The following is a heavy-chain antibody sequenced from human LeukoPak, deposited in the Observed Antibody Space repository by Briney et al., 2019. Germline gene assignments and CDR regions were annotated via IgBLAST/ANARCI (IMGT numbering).Heavy chain of an antibody. CDR1: GFTFSSYA. D-gene: IGHD4-17*01. Sequence: GGSLRLSRAASGFTFSSYAMSWVRQAPGKGLEWVSAISGSGGSTYYADSVKGRFTISRDNSKNTLYLQMNSLRAEDTAVYYCAKDPDWTTVTNDYWGQGTLVTVSS. V-gene: IGHV3-23*01. CDR3: AKDPDWTTVTNDY. CDR2: ISGSGGST. J-gene: IGHJ4*02.